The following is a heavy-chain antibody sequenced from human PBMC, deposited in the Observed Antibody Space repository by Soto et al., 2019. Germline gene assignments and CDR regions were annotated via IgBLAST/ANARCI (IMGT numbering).Heavy chain of an antibody. D-gene: IGHD5-18*01. CDR3: ARSGSKYGANAFDI. J-gene: IGHJ3*02. CDR1: GGSISGYY. CDR2: IYYIGTT. V-gene: IGHV4-59*01. Sequence: DTLSLTCTVSGGSISGYYWNWIRQPPGKGLEYIGHIYYIGTTNYNPSLKSRATISVDTSKNQFSLKLTSVTAADTAVYFCARSGSKYGANAFDIWDQGTMVTVSS.